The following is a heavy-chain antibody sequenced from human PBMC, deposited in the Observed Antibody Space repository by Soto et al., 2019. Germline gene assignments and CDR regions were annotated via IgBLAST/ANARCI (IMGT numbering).Heavy chain of an antibody. CDR2: INDSGST. CDR3: QGGDF. V-gene: IGHV4-34*01. Sequence: KPXXTLSLPCAVSGGSFRGYFWSWIRQSPDKGLEWIGEINDSGSTYYNPSFKSRLTISVDTSKSQISLTLTSVTAADSAVYYCQGGDFWGQGTRATV. CDR1: GGSFRGYF. D-gene: IGHD3-16*01. J-gene: IGHJ4*02.